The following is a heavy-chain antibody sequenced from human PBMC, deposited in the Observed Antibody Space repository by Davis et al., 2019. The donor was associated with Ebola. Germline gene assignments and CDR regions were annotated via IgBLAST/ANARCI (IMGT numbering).Heavy chain of an antibody. CDR2: IKEDGSAT. D-gene: IGHD3-22*01. CDR3: ARNGDYYDSSGYFYYYMDV. Sequence: PGGSLRLSCAASGFMFINYWMAWGRQAPGKGLEWVAHIKEDGSATNYVDSVKGRFTISRDNAKKSLYLQMNSLRDEDTAVYYCARNGDYYDSSGYFYYYMDVWGKGTTVTVSS. CDR1: GFMFINYW. V-gene: IGHV3-7*01. J-gene: IGHJ6*03.